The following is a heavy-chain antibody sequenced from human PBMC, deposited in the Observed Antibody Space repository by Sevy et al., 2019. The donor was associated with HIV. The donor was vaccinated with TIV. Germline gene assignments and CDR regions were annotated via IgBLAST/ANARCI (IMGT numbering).Heavy chain of an antibody. CDR3: ARVRGVAGNYCYYGMDV. V-gene: IGHV6-1*01. CDR2: TYYRSKWYN. D-gene: IGHD6-19*01. J-gene: IGHJ6*02. CDR1: GDSVSSNSAA. Sequence: SQTLSLTCAISGDSVSSNSAAWNWIRQSPSRGLEWLGRTYYRSKWYNDYAVSVKSRITINPDKSKNQFSLQLNSVTPEDTAVYYCARVRGVAGNYCYYGMDVWGQGTTVTVSS.